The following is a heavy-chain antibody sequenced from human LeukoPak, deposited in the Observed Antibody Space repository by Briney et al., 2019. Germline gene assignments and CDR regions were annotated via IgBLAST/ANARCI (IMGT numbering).Heavy chain of an antibody. CDR3: ARSYYDFWSGQARGAFDI. J-gene: IGHJ3*02. D-gene: IGHD3-3*01. Sequence: ASVKVSCEASGYTFTGYYMHWVRQAPGQGLEWMGWINPNSGGTNYAQKFQGRVTMTRDTSISTAYMELSRLRSDDTAVYYCARSYYDFWSGQARGAFDIWGQGTMVTVSS. CDR2: INPNSGGT. CDR1: GYTFTGYY. V-gene: IGHV1-2*02.